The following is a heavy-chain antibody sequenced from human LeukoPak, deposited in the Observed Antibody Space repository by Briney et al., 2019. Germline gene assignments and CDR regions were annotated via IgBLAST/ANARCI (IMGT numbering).Heavy chain of an antibody. Sequence: GGSLRLSCAASGFTFSSYGMHWVRQAPGKGLEWVSVIRFDGSNKDYADSVKGRFTISRDNSKNTLYLQMSSLRAEDTAVYYCAKQATPNVLPYYMDVWGKGTTVTVSS. V-gene: IGHV3-33*06. CDR3: AKQATPNVLPYYMDV. CDR2: IRFDGSNK. J-gene: IGHJ6*03. D-gene: IGHD3-10*01. CDR1: GFTFSSYG.